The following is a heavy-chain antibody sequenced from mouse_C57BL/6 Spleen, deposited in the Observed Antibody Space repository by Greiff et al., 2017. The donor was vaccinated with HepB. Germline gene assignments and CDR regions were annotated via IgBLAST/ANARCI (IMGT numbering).Heavy chain of an antibody. CDR3: ARVRADDGSYFDY. J-gene: IGHJ2*01. CDR2: ISDGGSYT. D-gene: IGHD2-12*01. CDR1: GFTFSSYA. V-gene: IGHV5-4*01. Sequence: EVQRVESGGGLVKPGGSLKLSCAASGFTFSSYAMSWVRQTPEKRLVWVATISDGGSYTYYPDNVKGRFTISRDNAKNNLYLQMSHLKSEDTAMYYCARVRADDGSYFDYWGQGTTLTVSS.